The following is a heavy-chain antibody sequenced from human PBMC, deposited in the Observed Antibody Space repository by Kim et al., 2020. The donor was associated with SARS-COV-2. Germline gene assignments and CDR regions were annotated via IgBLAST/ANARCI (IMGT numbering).Heavy chain of an antibody. Sequence: SETLSLTCAVYGGSFSGYYWSWIRQPPGKGLEWIGEINHSGSTKYNPSLKSRVTISVDTSKNQFSLKLSSVTAADTAVYYCARGPAVAGNYYYYGMDVWGQGTTVTVSS. CDR2: INHSGST. D-gene: IGHD6-19*01. CDR1: GGSFSGYY. CDR3: ARGPAVAGNYYYYGMDV. J-gene: IGHJ6*02. V-gene: IGHV4-34*01.